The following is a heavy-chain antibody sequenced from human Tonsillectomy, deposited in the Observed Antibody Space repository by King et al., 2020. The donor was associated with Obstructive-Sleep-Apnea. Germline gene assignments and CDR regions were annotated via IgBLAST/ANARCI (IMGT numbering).Heavy chain of an antibody. CDR2: IYYSGST. CDR3: ARDVGSGSYGWFDP. D-gene: IGHD1-26*01. CDR1: GGSISSGGYY. J-gene: IGHJ5*02. Sequence: QLQESGPGLVKPSQTLSLTCTVSGGSISSGGYYWSWIRQHPGKGLERIGYIYYSGSTHYNPSLKSRVTISVDTSKNQFSLKLSSVTAADTAVYYCARDVGSGSYGWFDPWGQGTLVTVSS. V-gene: IGHV4-31*03.